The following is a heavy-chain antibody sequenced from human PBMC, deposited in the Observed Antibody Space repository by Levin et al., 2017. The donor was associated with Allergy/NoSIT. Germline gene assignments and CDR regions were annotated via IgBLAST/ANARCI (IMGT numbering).Heavy chain of an antibody. J-gene: IGHJ3*02. Sequence: GGSLRLSCAASGFTFSDHYMDWVRQAPGKGLEWVGRSRNKANSYTTEYAASVTGRFTISRDDSKKLLHLQMSSLKTEDTAMYYCTLAYCGNDCYAFDIWGQGTMVTVSS. CDR2: SRNKANSYTT. V-gene: IGHV3-72*01. D-gene: IGHD2-21*02. CDR3: TLAYCGNDCYAFDI. CDR1: GFTFSDHY.